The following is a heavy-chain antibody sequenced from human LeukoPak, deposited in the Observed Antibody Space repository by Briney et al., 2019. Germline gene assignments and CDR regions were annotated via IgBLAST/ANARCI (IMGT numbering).Heavy chain of an antibody. CDR1: GYSISNGYN. V-gene: IGHV4-38-2*02. D-gene: IGHD1-14*01. CDR3: ARTYITSSNYLDP. Sequence: SETLSLTCTVSGYSISNGYNWGWVRQPPGKGLECIGSISHIGRTYYNPSLESRVTISLDTSMNQFSLELRSVTPPDTAVYYCARTYITSSNYLDPWGQGTLVTVSS. CDR2: ISHIGRT. J-gene: IGHJ5*02.